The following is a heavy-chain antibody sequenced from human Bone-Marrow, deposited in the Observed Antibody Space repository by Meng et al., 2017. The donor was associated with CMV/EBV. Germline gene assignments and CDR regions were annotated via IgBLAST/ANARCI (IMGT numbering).Heavy chain of an antibody. J-gene: IGHJ4*02. CDR3: ARVGYSSTPGIDY. D-gene: IGHD6-19*01. CDR2: IYYSGST. Sequence: SETLSLTCTVSGGSVSSGSYYWSWIRQPPGKGLEWIGYIYYSGSTNYSPSLKSRVTISVDTSKNQFSLKLSSVTAADTAVYYCARVGYSSTPGIDYWGQGTLVTVSS. CDR1: GGSVSSGSYY. V-gene: IGHV4-61*01.